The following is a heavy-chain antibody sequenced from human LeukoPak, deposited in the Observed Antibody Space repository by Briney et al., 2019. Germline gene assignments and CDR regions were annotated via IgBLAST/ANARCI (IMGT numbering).Heavy chain of an antibody. CDR3: AHYSGYDYRPFDY. J-gene: IGHJ4*02. Sequence: GGSLRLSCAASGFTFSSYWMTWVRQAPGKGLEWVANIKKDGSEKFYVDSVKGRFTISRDNAKNSLYLQMNSLRAEDTAVYYCAHYSGYDYRPFDYWGQGTLVTVSS. CDR2: IKKDGSEK. CDR1: GFTFSSYW. V-gene: IGHV3-7*01. D-gene: IGHD5-12*01.